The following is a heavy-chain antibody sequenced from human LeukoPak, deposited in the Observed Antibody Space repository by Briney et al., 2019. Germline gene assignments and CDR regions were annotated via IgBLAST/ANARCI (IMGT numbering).Heavy chain of an antibody. Sequence: GGSLGLSCAASGFTFSSYAMSWARQAPGKGLEWVSAISGSGGSTYYADSVKGRFTISRDNSKNTLYLQMNSLRAEDTAVYYCAKDRITGTTLDAFDIWGQGTMVTVSS. J-gene: IGHJ3*02. CDR1: GFTFSSYA. D-gene: IGHD1-14*01. V-gene: IGHV3-23*01. CDR3: AKDRITGTTLDAFDI. CDR2: ISGSGGST.